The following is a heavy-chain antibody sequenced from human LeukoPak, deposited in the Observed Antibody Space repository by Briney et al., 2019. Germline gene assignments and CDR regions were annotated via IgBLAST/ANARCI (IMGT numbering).Heavy chain of an antibody. D-gene: IGHD3-10*01. CDR3: AMTSMVRGVIAYYFDY. CDR1: GYTFTGYY. CDR2: INPNIGGT. Sequence: ASVKVSCKASGYTFTGYYMHWVRQAPGQGLEWMGWINPNIGGTNYAQKFQGRVTMTRDTSISTAYVELSRLRSDDTAVYYYAMTSMVRGVIAYYFDYWGQGTLVTVSS. V-gene: IGHV1-2*02. J-gene: IGHJ4*02.